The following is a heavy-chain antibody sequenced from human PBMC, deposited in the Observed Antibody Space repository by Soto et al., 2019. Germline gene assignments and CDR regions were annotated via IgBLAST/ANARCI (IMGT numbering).Heavy chain of an antibody. J-gene: IGHJ3*01. Sequence: GGSLRLSCAASGLAFGSYWMSWVRQAPGKGLEWVANINQGGREKNYVDSVKGRFSISRDDAEKSHHLQMNSLRVEDTAVYFCARYGLPSYGGYALDLWGQGTMVTVSS. CDR2: INQGGREK. V-gene: IGHV3-7*01. CDR3: ARYGLPSYGGYALDL. CDR1: GLAFGSYW. D-gene: IGHD3-10*01.